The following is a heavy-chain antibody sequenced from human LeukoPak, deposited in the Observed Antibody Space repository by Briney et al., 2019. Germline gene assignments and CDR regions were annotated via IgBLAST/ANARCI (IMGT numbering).Heavy chain of an antibody. Sequence: GGSLRLSCAASGFTFSSYAMSWVRQAPGKGLEWVSAISGSGGSTYYADSVKGRFTISRYSSKSTVYLQMNSLRAEDTAVYYCAKVAQHRYNGGRDQEYFHHWGQGTLVTVSS. J-gene: IGHJ1*01. D-gene: IGHD6-19*01. CDR3: AKVAQHRYNGGRDQEYFHH. CDR2: ISGSGGST. CDR1: GFTFSSYA. V-gene: IGHV3-23*01.